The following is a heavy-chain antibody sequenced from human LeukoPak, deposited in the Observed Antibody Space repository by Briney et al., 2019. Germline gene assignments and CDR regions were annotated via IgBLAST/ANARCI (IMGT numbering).Heavy chain of an antibody. CDR1: GGSISSYY. Sequence: SETLSLTCTVSGGSISSYYWSWIRQPPGKGLEWIGYIYYSGSTYYNPSLKSRVTISVDTSKNQFSLKLSSVTAADTAVYYCARKQRWFDPWGQGTLVTVSS. CDR3: ARKQRWFDP. V-gene: IGHV4-59*08. J-gene: IGHJ5*02. CDR2: IYYSGST.